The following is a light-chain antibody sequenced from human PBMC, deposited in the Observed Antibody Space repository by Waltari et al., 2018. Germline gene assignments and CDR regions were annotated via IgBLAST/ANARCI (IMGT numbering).Light chain of an antibody. CDR2: QDT. CDR1: NLGNKY. J-gene: IGLJ3*02. CDR3: QAWDSNVNWV. Sequence: YDLTPPPSVSVSPGQAASITCSGDNLGNKYVCWYQQKPGQSPLLLIYQDTKRPSGIPERFSGSVSGNTVTLTISATQALDEADYYCQAWDSNVNWVFGGGTKLTVL. V-gene: IGLV3-1*01.